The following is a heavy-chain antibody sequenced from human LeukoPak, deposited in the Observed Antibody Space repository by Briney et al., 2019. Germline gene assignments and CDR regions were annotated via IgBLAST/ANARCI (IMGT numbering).Heavy chain of an antibody. J-gene: IGHJ6*03. D-gene: IGHD1-26*01. CDR3: ARGVRSNYYYYYMDV. Sequence: ASVKVSCKASGYTFTAYYIHWVRQAPGQGLEWMGGIIPIFGTANYAQKFQGRVTITADESTSTAYMELSSLRSEDTAVYYCARGVRSNYYYYYMDVWGKGATVTISS. V-gene: IGHV1-69*13. CDR2: IIPIFGTA. CDR1: GYTFTAYY.